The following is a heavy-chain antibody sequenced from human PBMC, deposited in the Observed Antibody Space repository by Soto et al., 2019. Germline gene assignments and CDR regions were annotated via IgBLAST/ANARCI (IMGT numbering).Heavy chain of an antibody. V-gene: IGHV1-18*01. CDR1: GYTFTSYG. CDR2: ISAYNGNT. J-gene: IGHJ5*02. D-gene: IGHD6-13*01. Sequence: ASVKVSCKASGYTFTSYGISWGRRAPGQGLEWMGWISAYNGNTNYAQKLQGRVTMTTDTSTSIAYMELRSLRSDDTAVYYCARDGNRIAADTWFDTWGQGTLVTVSS. CDR3: ARDGNRIAADTWFDT.